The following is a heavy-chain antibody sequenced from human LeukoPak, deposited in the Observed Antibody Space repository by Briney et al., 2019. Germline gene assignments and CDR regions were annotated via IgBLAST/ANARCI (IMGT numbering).Heavy chain of an antibody. CDR3: ARGSYDFWSGYYGNRRKNWFDP. D-gene: IGHD3-3*01. Sequence: SETLSLTCAVYGGSFSGYYWSWIRQPPGKGLEWIGEINHSGSTNYNPSLKSRVTISVDTSKNQFSLKLSSVTAADTAVYYCARGSYDFWSGYYGNRRKNWFDPWGQGTLVTVSS. J-gene: IGHJ5*02. CDR1: GGSFSGYY. CDR2: INHSGST. V-gene: IGHV4-34*01.